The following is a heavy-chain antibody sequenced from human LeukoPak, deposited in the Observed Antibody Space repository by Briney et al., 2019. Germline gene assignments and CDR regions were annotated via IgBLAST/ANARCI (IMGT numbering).Heavy chain of an antibody. CDR2: ISGSGGST. Sequence: GGSLRLSCAASGFTFSSYAMSWVRQAPGKGLEWVSAISGSGGSTYYADSVKGRFTISRDNSKNTLYLQMNSLRAEDTAVFFGAKDLSDYYDSSGYYPHFDYWGQGTLVTVSS. V-gene: IGHV3-23*01. CDR1: GFTFSSYA. J-gene: IGHJ4*02. D-gene: IGHD3-22*01. CDR3: AKDLSDYYDSSGYYPHFDY.